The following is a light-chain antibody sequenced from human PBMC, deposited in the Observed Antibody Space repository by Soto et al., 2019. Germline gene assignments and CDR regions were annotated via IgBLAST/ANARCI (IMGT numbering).Light chain of an antibody. Sequence: QPVLTLSSSASASLGSSVKLTCTLSSGHSTYIIAWHQQQPGKAPRYLMKLEGSGSYNMGSGVPDRFSGSSSGADRYLTISNLQFEDEADYYCETWDINTHVVFGGGTKLTVL. J-gene: IGLJ2*01. V-gene: IGLV4-60*02. CDR1: SGHSTYI. CDR3: ETWDINTHVV. CDR2: LEGSGSY.